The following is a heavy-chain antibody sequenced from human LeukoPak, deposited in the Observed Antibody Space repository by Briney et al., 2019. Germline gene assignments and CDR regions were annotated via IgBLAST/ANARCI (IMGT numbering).Heavy chain of an antibody. CDR3: ARGGVDYYGSGTYYLMYYFDY. J-gene: IGHJ4*02. Sequence: PGGSLRLSCAASGFTFSNYGMNWVRQAPGKGLEWVSGISGSGGATYYADSVKGRFTISRDDPHNALYLQMNSLRAEDTAVYFCARGGVDYYGSGTYYLMYYFDYWGRGALVTVSS. CDR2: ISGSGGAT. CDR1: GFTFSNYG. V-gene: IGHV3-23*01. D-gene: IGHD3-10*01.